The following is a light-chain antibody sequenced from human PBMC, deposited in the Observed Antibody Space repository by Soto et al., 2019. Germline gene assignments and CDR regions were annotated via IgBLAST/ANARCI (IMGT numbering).Light chain of an antibody. Sequence: EIVLTQSPGTLSLSPGERATLSCRASQSVTSSYLAWYQQKPGQAPRLLIYGASSRATGIPDRFSGSGSGTEFTLTISRLEPEDFAVYYGHQYGTSPSITFGQGTRLEIK. V-gene: IGKV3-20*01. CDR1: QSVTSSY. CDR3: HQYGTSPSIT. CDR2: GAS. J-gene: IGKJ5*01.